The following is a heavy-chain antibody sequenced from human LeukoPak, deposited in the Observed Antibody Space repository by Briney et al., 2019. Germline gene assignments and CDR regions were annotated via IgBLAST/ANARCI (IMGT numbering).Heavy chain of an antibody. V-gene: IGHV3-72*01. J-gene: IGHJ3*02. Sequence: PGGSLRLSCAVSGFTFSDHYLDWVRQAPGKGLEWVGRSRDKTKGYSTDYAASVKGRFTISRDDSKNSLYLQLNSLKTEDTAVYYCVKIDMGATSRDAFHIWGQGTMVTVSS. D-gene: IGHD1-26*01. CDR3: VKIDMGATSRDAFHI. CDR2: SRDKTKGYST. CDR1: GFTFSDHY.